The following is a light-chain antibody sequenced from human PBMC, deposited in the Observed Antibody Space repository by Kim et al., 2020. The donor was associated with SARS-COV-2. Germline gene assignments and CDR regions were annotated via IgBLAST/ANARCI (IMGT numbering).Light chain of an antibody. V-gene: IGLV4-69*01. Sequence: VKLTCTVNSGHRTKHSAWHQHQPEEGPRFLMRVKADGSNIRGDGIPDRFSGSSSGAERYLTISSLQSDDEADYYGQIWGAGIRVFGGVTQLTVL. CDR3: QIWGAGIRV. J-gene: IGLJ3*02. CDR2: VKADGSN. CDR1: SGHRTKH.